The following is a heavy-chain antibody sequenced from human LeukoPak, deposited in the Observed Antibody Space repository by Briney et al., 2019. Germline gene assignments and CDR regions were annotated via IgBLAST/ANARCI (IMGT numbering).Heavy chain of an antibody. D-gene: IGHD6-13*01. CDR2: INPNSGGT. Sequence: ASVKVSCKASGYTFTGYYMHWVRQAPGQGLEWMGWINPNSGGTNYAQKFQGWVTMTRDTSISTAYMELSRLRSDDTAVYYCASSSYSSSWYPHYYGMDVWGQGTTVTVSS. CDR1: GYTFTGYY. J-gene: IGHJ6*02. CDR3: ASSSYSSSWYPHYYGMDV. V-gene: IGHV1-2*04.